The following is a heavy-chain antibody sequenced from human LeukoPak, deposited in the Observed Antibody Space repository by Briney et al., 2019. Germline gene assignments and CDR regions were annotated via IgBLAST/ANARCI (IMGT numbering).Heavy chain of an antibody. J-gene: IGHJ4*02. D-gene: IGHD6-13*01. V-gene: IGHV3-23*01. CDR3: AKDRSGYSSS. CDR1: GFTFSSYA. CDR2: ISGSGNRT. Sequence: GGSLRLSCAASGFTFSSYAMSWVRQAPGKGLEWVSSISGSGNRTYYADSVKGRFTISRDNSKNTLFLQMNSLRAEDTAVYYCAKDRSGYSSSWGQGTLVTVSS.